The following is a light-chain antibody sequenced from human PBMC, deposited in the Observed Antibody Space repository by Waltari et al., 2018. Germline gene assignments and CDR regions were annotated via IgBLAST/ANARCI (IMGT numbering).Light chain of an antibody. V-gene: IGLV1-51*01. J-gene: IGLJ2*01. CDR1: TPNIGDNY. CDR2: DNY. Sequence: SVFTPPPSVSTAQGQQVTIPRSGNTPNIGDNYVAWCQQPPGRAPKLLIYDNYKRPSGVPGRFSGSRSGTSATLGITGLQTGDEAVYYCGTWDTSLSPGEVFGGGTKLTVL. CDR3: GTWDTSLSPGEV.